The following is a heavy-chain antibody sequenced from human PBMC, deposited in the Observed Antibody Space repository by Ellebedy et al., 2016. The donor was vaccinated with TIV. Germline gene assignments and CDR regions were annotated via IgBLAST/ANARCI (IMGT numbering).Heavy chain of an antibody. Sequence: GESLKISCAASGFTFDDYGMSWVRQDPGKGLEWVSGINWTGGSTGYADSVKGRFTISRDNAKNSLYLQMNSLRADDTALYYCARDKVPRGSYYFDYWGQGTLVTVSS. D-gene: IGHD6-13*01. CDR3: ARDKVPRGSYYFDY. V-gene: IGHV3-20*04. J-gene: IGHJ4*02. CDR1: GFTFDDYG. CDR2: INWTGGST.